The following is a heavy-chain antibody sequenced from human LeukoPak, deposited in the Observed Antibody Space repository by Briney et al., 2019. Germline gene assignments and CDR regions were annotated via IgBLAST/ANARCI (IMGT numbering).Heavy chain of an antibody. CDR1: GFTFSIHW. V-gene: IGHV3-23*01. CDR2: ISGSGGST. CDR3: AKALISGYSGYGSFDY. J-gene: IGHJ4*02. D-gene: IGHD5-12*01. Sequence: PGGSLRLSCAASGFTFSIHWMSWVRQAPGKGLEWVSAISGSGGSTYYADSVKGRFTISRDNSKNTLYLQMNSLRAEDTAVYYCAKALISGYSGYGSFDYWGQGTLVTVSS.